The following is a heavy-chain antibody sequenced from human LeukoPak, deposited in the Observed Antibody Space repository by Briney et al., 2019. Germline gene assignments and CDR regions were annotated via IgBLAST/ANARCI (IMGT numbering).Heavy chain of an antibody. CDR1: GYSFTSYG. V-gene: IGHV1-18*01. CDR2: ISAYNGNT. J-gene: IGHJ4*02. Sequence: GESLKISCKGSGYSFTSYGISWVRQAPGQGLEWMGWISAYNGNTNYAQKLQGRVTMTTDTSTSTAYMELRSLRSDDTAVYYCARDTSITGTTGDYWGQGTLVTVSS. CDR3: ARDTSITGTTGDY. D-gene: IGHD1-20*01.